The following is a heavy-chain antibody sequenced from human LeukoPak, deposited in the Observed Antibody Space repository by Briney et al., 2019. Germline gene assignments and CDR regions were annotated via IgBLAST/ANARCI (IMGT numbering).Heavy chain of an antibody. V-gene: IGHV3-23*01. Sequence: HPGGSLRLSCAASGFTFSSYAMSWVRQAPGKGLEWVSAISGSGGSTYYADSVKGRFTISRDNSKNTLYLQMNSLRAEDTAVYYCAKDYRVVDNPGYWGQGTLVTVSS. D-gene: IGHD3-22*01. J-gene: IGHJ4*02. CDR1: GFTFSSYA. CDR2: ISGSGGST. CDR3: AKDYRVVDNPGY.